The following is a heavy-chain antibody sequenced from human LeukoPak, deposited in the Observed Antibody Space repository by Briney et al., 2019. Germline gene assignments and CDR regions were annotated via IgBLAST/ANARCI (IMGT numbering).Heavy chain of an antibody. D-gene: IGHD4-11*01. Sequence: GGSLRLSCAASGFTVSTNYMSWVRQTPGKRLEWVSVIYSGGSTYYADSVKGRFAISRDNSKNTLYLQMNSLRAEDTAVYYCASRATVTTDRFWFDPWGQGTLVTVSS. CDR3: ASRATVTTDRFWFDP. J-gene: IGHJ5*02. V-gene: IGHV3-53*01. CDR2: IYSGGST. CDR1: GFTVSTNY.